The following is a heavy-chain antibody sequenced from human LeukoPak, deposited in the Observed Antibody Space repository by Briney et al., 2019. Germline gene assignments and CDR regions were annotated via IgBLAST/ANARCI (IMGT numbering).Heavy chain of an antibody. D-gene: IGHD3-9*01. J-gene: IGHJ4*02. V-gene: IGHV3-30*03. CDR2: ISYDGSNK. CDR1: GFTFSRYG. CDR3: AGDDILTGYYVY. Sequence: GGSVRLSCAASGFTFSRYGVHWVRQAPGKGLEWVAVISYDGSNKYYADSVKGRFTISRDNSKNTLYLQMNSLRAEDTAVYYCAGDDILTGYYVYWGQGTLVTVSS.